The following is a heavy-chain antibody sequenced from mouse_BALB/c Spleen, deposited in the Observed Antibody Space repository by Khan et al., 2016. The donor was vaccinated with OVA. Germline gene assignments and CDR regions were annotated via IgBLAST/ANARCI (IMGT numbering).Heavy chain of an antibody. CDR2: INPSNRYT. CDR3: VRDGAYHRNDGWFAY. J-gene: IGHJ3*01. V-gene: IGHV1-4*01. D-gene: IGHD2-14*01. Sequence: VQLEESGAELARPGASVKMSCKASGYTFTSYTIHWIKKRPGQGLEWIGYINPSNRYTNYNQKFKDKATLTTDKSSTTAYLQLSSLTSDDSAVYNCVRDGAYHRNDGWFAYWGQGTMVTVSA. CDR1: GYTFTSYT.